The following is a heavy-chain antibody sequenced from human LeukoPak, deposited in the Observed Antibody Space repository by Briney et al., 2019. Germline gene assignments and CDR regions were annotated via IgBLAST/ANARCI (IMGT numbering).Heavy chain of an antibody. Sequence: ASVKVSCKASGYTFTDYYMQWVRQAPGQGLEWMGWINPNSGGTHYVQRFQGWVTMTRDTSISTAYMELSRLTSDDTAVYYCARGPIVVVPAAMDYWGQGTLVTVSS. CDR1: GYTFTDYY. CDR3: ARGPIVVVPAAMDY. CDR2: INPNSGGT. J-gene: IGHJ4*02. V-gene: IGHV1-2*04. D-gene: IGHD2-2*01.